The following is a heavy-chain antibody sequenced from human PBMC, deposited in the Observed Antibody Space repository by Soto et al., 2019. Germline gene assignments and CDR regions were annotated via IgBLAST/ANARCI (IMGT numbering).Heavy chain of an antibody. CDR3: ARDNDGAQFASSYNDL. V-gene: IGHV3-9*01. J-gene: IGHJ5*02. Sequence: SLRLSCATAGFNFDDYAMHWVRQVPGKGLEWISGISWEGGRIGYADSVKGRFTISRDNAKNSVFLHLNSLRAEDTAVYYCARDNDGAQFASSYNDLWGQGTLVTVSS. D-gene: IGHD6-6*01. CDR1: GFNFDDYA. CDR2: ISWEGGRI.